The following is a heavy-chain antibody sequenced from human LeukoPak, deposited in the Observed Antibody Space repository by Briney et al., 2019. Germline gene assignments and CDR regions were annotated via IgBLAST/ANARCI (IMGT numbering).Heavy chain of an antibody. Sequence: GASVKVSCKASGYTFTAYYIHWVRQAPGQGLEWMGWINPNSGDTNYAQKFQGRVTMTRDKSINTVYMELSGLRSDDTAVFYCARDYRFRITTFGGGRRNWFDPWGQGTLVTVS. J-gene: IGHJ5*02. CDR2: INPNSGDT. V-gene: IGHV1-2*02. D-gene: IGHD3-3*01. CDR1: GYTFTAYY. CDR3: ARDYRFRITTFGGGRRNWFDP.